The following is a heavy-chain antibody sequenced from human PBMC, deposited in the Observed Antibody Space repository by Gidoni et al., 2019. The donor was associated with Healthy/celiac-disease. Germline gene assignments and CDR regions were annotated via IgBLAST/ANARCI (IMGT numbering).Heavy chain of an antibody. J-gene: IGHJ3*02. CDR3: AKDSERITIFGVVILPI. D-gene: IGHD3-3*01. CDR2: ISWNSGSI. Sequence: EVQLVESGVGLVQPGRSLRLSCAASGFTFDDYAMHWVRQAPGKGLEWVSGISWNSGSIGYADSVKGRFTISRDNAKNSLYLQMNSLRAEDTALYYCAKDSERITIFGVVILPIWGQGTMVTVSS. CDR1: GFTFDDYA. V-gene: IGHV3-9*01.